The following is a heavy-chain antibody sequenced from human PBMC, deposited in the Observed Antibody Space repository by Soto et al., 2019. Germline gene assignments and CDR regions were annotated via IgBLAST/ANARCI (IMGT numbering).Heavy chain of an antibody. CDR2: LTDTGGST. J-gene: IGHJ4*02. V-gene: IGHV3-23*01. CDR1: TSNLKNYA. Sequence: GGSLRLSCVDSTSNLKNYAMAWVRQAPGKGLEWVSALTDTGGSTYYAASVKGRFTISRDDSRNTLFLQMDRLRVDDTAVYYCAKIKGAITFLHFDTWGQGTLVTVSS. CDR3: AKIKGAITFLHFDT. D-gene: IGHD3-16*01.